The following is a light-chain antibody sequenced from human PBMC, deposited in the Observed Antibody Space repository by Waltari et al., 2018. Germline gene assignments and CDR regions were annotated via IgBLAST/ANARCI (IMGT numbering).Light chain of an antibody. CDR2: WAS. J-gene: IGKJ2*01. CDR3: QQYYSTPYT. CDR1: QSVLYSSNNKNY. V-gene: IGKV4-1*01. Sequence: DIVMTQSPDSLAVSLGERATINCKSSQSVLYSSNNKNYLAWYQQKPGQPPKLLIYWASTRESGVPDRFSGSGSGIDFTLTISSLQAEDVAVYYCQQYYSTPYTFDQVTKLEIK.